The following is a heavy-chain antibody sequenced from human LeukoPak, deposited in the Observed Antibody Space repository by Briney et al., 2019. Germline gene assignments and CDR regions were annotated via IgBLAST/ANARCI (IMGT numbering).Heavy chain of an antibody. CDR3: ARVQRWLQVRLYFDY. V-gene: IGHV4-34*01. CDR1: GGSFSSYY. J-gene: IGHJ4*02. D-gene: IGHD5-24*01. Sequence: SQTLSLTCAVYGGSFSSYYWSWIRQPPGKGLEWVGETNHSGSTNYNPSLKSRVTISVDTSKHQFALKLSSVTAADTAVYYCARVQRWLQVRLYFDYWGQGTLVSVSS. CDR2: TNHSGST.